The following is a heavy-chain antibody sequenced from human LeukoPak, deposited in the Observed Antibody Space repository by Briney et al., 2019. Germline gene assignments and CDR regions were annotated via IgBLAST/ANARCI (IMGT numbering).Heavy chain of an antibody. CDR3: TRDGITMVRGDHDY. CDR1: GFTFGDYA. J-gene: IGHJ4*02. D-gene: IGHD3-10*01. CDR2: IRSEAYGGTT. Sequence: PGGSLRLSCTASGFTFGDYAMSWFRQAPGKGLEWVGFIRSEAYGGTTEYAASVKGRFTISRDDSKSIAYLQMNSLKTEDTAVYYCTRDGITMVRGDHDYWGQGTLVTVSS. V-gene: IGHV3-49*03.